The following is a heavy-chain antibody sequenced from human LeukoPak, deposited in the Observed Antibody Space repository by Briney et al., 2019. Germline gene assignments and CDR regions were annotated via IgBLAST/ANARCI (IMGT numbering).Heavy chain of an antibody. Sequence: ASVTVSCTASRYTFAGYSMHWVRQAPGQGLEWVGWINPNSGGTNYAQKFQGRVTMTGDTSISTAYMVLSRLTSDDTAVYYCARGRGSYSLDYWGQGTLVTVSS. CDR3: ARGRGSYSLDY. V-gene: IGHV1-2*02. J-gene: IGHJ4*02. CDR1: RYTFAGYS. D-gene: IGHD1-26*01. CDR2: INPNSGGT.